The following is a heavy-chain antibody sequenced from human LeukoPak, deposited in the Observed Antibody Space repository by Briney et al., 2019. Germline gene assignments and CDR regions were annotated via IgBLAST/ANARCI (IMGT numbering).Heavy chain of an antibody. Sequence: GASVKVSCKASGYTFTSYGISWVRQAPGQGLEWMGWIGAYNGNTNYAQKLQGRVTMTTDTSTSTVYMELRSLRSDDTAVYYCARDSSGYYYRAPFDYWGQGTLVTVSS. CDR1: GYTFTSYG. CDR3: ARDSSGYYYRAPFDY. V-gene: IGHV1-18*01. CDR2: IGAYNGNT. J-gene: IGHJ4*02. D-gene: IGHD3-22*01.